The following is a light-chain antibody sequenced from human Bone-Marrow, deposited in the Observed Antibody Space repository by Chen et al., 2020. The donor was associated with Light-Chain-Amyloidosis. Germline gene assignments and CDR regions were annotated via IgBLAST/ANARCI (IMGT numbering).Light chain of an antibody. CDR2: DDS. V-gene: IGLV3-21*02. Sequence: SYVLTQPSSVSVAPGQTATIACGGNNIGSTSVHWYQQTPGQAPLLVVYDDSDRPSGIPERLSGDKAGNTATLTSSRVEAGDEADYYCQVWDRSSDRPVFGGGTKLTVL. J-gene: IGLJ3*02. CDR3: QVWDRSSDRPV. CDR1: NIGSTS.